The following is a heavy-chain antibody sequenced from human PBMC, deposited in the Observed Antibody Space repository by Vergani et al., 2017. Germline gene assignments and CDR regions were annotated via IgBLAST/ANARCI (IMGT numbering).Heavy chain of an antibody. CDR1: GFTFSSYG. D-gene: IGHD6-19*01. V-gene: IGHV3-30*18. J-gene: IGHJ6*02. CDR2: ISYDGSIK. Sequence: QVQLVESGGGVVQPGRSLRLSCAASGFTFSSYGMHWVRQAPGKGLEWVADISYDGSIKYYADSVKGRFTISRDNSKNSLYLQMNSLRTEDTALYYCSKDNSGWPEYYYYCYCMDFWGQGTTVTVSS. CDR3: SKDNSGWPEYYYYCYCMDF.